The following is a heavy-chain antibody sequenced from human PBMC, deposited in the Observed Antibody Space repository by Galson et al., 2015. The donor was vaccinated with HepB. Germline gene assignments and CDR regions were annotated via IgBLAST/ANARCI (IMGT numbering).Heavy chain of an antibody. Sequence: SLRLSCAASGFTFSSYSMNWVRQAPGKGLEWVSSISSSSSYIYYADSVKGRFTISRDNAKNSLYLQMNSLRAEDTAVYYCARAGGSGAFDIWGQGTMVTVSS. CDR1: GFTFSSYS. CDR3: ARAGGSGAFDI. CDR2: ISSSSSYI. D-gene: IGHD2-8*02. V-gene: IGHV3-21*01. J-gene: IGHJ3*02.